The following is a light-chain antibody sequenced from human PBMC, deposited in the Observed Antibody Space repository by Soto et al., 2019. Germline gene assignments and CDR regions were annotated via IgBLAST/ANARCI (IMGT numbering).Light chain of an antibody. J-gene: IGLJ1*01. Sequence: QSALTQPPSASGSPGQSVTISCTGTSGDVGRYNYVSWYQQHPGKAPKLIIYEVTKRPSGVPDRFSSSKSGNTASLTVSGLQPEDEADYYCSSFGARNNIFGTGTKLTVL. V-gene: IGLV2-8*01. CDR1: SGDVGRYNY. CDR3: SSFGARNNI. CDR2: EVT.